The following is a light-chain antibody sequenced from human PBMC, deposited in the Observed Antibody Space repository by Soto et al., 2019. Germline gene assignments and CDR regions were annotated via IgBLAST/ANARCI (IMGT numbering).Light chain of an antibody. Sequence: QSALTQPPSASGSPGQSVTISCTGTSSDVGDHNLVSWYQQYPGKAPKLLIYQVTNRASGVPNRFSGSKSGNTASLTVSGLQAEDEADYYCSSYAGSDHYVFGTGTKLTVL. CDR1: SSDVGDHNL. J-gene: IGLJ1*01. CDR3: SSYAGSDHYV. CDR2: QVT. V-gene: IGLV2-8*01.